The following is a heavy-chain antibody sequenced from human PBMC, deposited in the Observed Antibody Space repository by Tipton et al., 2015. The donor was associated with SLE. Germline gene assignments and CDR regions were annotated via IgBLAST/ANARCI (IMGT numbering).Heavy chain of an antibody. J-gene: IGHJ3*02. D-gene: IGHD4/OR15-4a*01. CDR1: GGSISSYY. CDR2: IYYSGST. V-gene: IGHV4-59*01. Sequence: TLSLTCTVSGGSISSYYWSWIRQPPGKGLEWIGYIYYSGSTNYNPSLKSRVTISVDTSKNQFSLKLSSVTAADTAVYYCARGGCIWPDAFDIWGQGTMLSVSS. CDR3: ARGGCIWPDAFDI.